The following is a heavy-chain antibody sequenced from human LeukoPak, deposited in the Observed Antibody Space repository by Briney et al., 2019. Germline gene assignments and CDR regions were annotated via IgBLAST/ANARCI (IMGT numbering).Heavy chain of an antibody. Sequence: GGSLRLSCAASGFTFSSYSMNWVRQAPGKGLEWVAAVSTTSGNIYYADSVKGRFTISRDNAKNSLYLQMNSLRVEDTALYYCARRAPSHDFDDWGQGTLVTVSS. CDR3: ARRAPSHDFDD. CDR1: GFTFSSYS. J-gene: IGHJ4*02. CDR2: VSTTSGNI. V-gene: IGHV3-21*01.